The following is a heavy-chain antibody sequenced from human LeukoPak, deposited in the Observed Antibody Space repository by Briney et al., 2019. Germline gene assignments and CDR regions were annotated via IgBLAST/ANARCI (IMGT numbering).Heavy chain of an antibody. CDR3: TRDRLGFDP. CDR1: GFTFTDYW. Sequence: GGSLRLSCAASGFTFTDYWMHWVRQAPGKGLVWVSRIDSDGITTSYADSVKGRFTISRDNAKNTLYLQMNGLRVEDTAVYYCTRDRLGFDPWGQGTLVTVSS. CDR2: IDSDGITT. V-gene: IGHV3-74*01. J-gene: IGHJ5*02.